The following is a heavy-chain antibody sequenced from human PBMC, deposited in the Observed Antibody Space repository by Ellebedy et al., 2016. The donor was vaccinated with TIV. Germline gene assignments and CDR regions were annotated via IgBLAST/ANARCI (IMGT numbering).Heavy chain of an antibody. CDR3: ARSRLGGGHWYFDF. CDR1: GYTFTRYG. Sequence: ASVKVSXKVSGYTFTRYGMSWVRHATGQGLEWMGWIAVYNGHTTYAQKFQDRVVMTTETATSTVYMELRSLRSDDTAVYYCARSRLGGGHWYFDFWGRGTLVTVSS. D-gene: IGHD3-10*01. J-gene: IGHJ2*01. CDR2: IAVYNGHT. V-gene: IGHV1-18*01.